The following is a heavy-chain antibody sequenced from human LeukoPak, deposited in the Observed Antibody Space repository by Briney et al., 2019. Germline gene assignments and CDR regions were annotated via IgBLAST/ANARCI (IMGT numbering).Heavy chain of an antibody. D-gene: IGHD4-17*01. CDR2: IYYSGST. Sequence: PSETLSLTCTVSGGSISSSSYYWGWIRQPPGKGLEWIGSIYYSGSTYYNPSLKSRVTISVDTSKNQFSLKLSSVTAADTAVYYCARDSYGDFIYYYYYMDVWGKGTTVTVSS. V-gene: IGHV4-39*07. CDR1: GGSISSSSYY. CDR3: ARDSYGDFIYYYYYMDV. J-gene: IGHJ6*03.